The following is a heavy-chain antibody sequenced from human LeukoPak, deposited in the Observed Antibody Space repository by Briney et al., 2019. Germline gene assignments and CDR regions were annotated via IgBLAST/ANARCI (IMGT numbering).Heavy chain of an antibody. J-gene: IGHJ5*02. CDR2: IIPIFGTA. CDR3: ARYAIEWHSVDP. Sequence: SVKVSCKASGGTFSSYAISWVRQAPGQGLEWMGGIIPIFGTANYAQKFQGRVTITADESTSTAYMELSSLRSEDTAVYYCARYAIEWHSVDPWGQGTLVTVSS. CDR1: GGTFSSYA. D-gene: IGHD3-3*01. V-gene: IGHV1-69*13.